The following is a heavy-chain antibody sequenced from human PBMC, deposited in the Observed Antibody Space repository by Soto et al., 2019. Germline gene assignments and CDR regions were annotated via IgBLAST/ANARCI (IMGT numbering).Heavy chain of an antibody. CDR2: INHSGST. CDR3: ARGRLRLRPRPKGPDAFDI. CDR1: GGSFSGYY. D-gene: IGHD3-16*01. Sequence: QVQLQQWGAGLLKPSETLSLTCAVYGGSFSGYYWSWIRQPPGKGLEWIGEINHSGSTNYNPSLKSRVTISVDTSKNQFSLKLSSVTDADTAVYYCARGRLRLRPRPKGPDAFDIWGQGTMVTVSS. V-gene: IGHV4-34*01. J-gene: IGHJ3*02.